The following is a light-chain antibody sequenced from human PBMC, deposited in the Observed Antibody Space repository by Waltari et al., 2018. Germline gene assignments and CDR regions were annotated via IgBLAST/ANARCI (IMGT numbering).Light chain of an antibody. CDR1: SSNIGAGSD. J-gene: IGLJ3*02. CDR2: GTS. Sequence: QSVLTQPPSVSGAPGQRVTISCSGSSSNIGAGSDVPWYQQLPGTAPKLLIYGTSIRPSGVRDRFSGSKSGTSASLAITGLQAEDEADYYCQSYDSSLTGSVFGGGTKLTVL. V-gene: IGLV1-40*01. CDR3: QSYDSSLTGSV.